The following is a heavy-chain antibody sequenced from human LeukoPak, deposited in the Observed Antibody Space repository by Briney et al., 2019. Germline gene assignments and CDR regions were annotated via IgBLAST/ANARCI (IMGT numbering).Heavy chain of an antibody. CDR2: MNPNSGNT. CDR1: GYTFTSYD. V-gene: IGHV1-8*01. D-gene: IGHD3-22*01. J-gene: IGHJ6*03. Sequence: ASVRVSCKASGYTFTSYDINWVRQAPGQGLEWMGWMNPNSGNTGYAQKFQGRVTMTRNTSISTAYMELSSLRSEDTAVYYCARGLDDSSGYYPFYYYYYYMDVWGKGTTVTVSS. CDR3: ARGLDDSSGYYPFYYYYYYMDV.